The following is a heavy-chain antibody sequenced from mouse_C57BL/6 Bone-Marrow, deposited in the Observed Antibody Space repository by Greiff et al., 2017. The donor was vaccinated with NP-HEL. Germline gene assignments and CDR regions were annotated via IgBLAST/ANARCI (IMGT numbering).Heavy chain of an antibody. Sequence: QVQLQQPGAELVKPGASVKMSCKASGYTFTSYWITWVKQRPGQGLEWIGDIYPGSGSTNYNEKFKSKATLTVDTSSSTAYMQLSSLTSEDSAVYYFARDYYGSITFAYWGQGTLVTVSA. V-gene: IGHV1-55*01. CDR3: ARDYYGSITFAY. D-gene: IGHD1-1*01. CDR1: GYTFTSYW. J-gene: IGHJ3*01. CDR2: IYPGSGST.